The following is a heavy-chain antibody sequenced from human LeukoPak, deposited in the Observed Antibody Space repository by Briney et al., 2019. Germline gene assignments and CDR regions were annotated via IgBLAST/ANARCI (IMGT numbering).Heavy chain of an antibody. D-gene: IGHD1-26*01. Sequence: QAGGSLRLSCAASGFTVSSNYMSWVRQAPGKGLEWVSFIYSGGSTYYADSVKGRFTISRDNSKNTLYLQMNSLRAEDTAVYYCARAGYYSHYFDYWGQGTLVTVSS. J-gene: IGHJ4*02. CDR3: ARAGYYSHYFDY. CDR1: GFTVSSNY. CDR2: IYSGGST. V-gene: IGHV3-53*01.